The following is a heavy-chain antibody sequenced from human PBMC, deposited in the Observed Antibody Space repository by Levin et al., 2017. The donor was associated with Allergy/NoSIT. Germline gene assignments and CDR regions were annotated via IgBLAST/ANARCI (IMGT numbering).Heavy chain of an antibody. CDR1: GFTFSSYS. J-gene: IGHJ6*03. Sequence: GGSLRLSCAASGFTFSSYSMNWVRQAPGKGLEWVSYISSSSSTIYYADSVKGRFTISRDNAKNSLYLQMNSLRAEDTAVYYCARDPTTLRYFANYYYYMDVWGKGTTVTVSS. D-gene: IGHD3-9*01. V-gene: IGHV3-48*01. CDR3: ARDPTTLRYFANYYYYMDV. CDR2: ISSSSSTI.